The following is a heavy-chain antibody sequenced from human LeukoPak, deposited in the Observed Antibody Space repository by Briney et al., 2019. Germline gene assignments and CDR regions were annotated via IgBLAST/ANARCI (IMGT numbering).Heavy chain of an antibody. J-gene: IGHJ4*02. Sequence: SETLSLTCTVSIGSISNYYWSWIRQPPGKGLEWIGYISYSGSTKYNPSLKSRVTISVDTSKNQFSLKLTSVTAADTAMYYCARDSYNYGSGSLDYWGPGTLVTVSS. CDR3: ARDSYNYGSGSLDY. CDR2: ISYSGST. CDR1: IGSISNYY. D-gene: IGHD5-18*01. V-gene: IGHV4-59*01.